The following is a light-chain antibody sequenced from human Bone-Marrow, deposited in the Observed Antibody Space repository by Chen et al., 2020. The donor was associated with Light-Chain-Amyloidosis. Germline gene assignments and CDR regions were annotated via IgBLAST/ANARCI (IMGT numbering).Light chain of an antibody. J-gene: IGKJ2*01. V-gene: IGKV4-1*01. CDR1: QSVLYSSNNKNF. Sequence: DIVMTQSPDSLAVSLGERATINCKSSQSVLYSSNNKNFLAWYQQKPGQPAKLLIYWASTRESGVPDRFSGSGSGTDFTLNISSLQAEDVAVYYCQQYYSTPYTFGQGTKLEIK. CDR2: WAS. CDR3: QQYYSTPYT.